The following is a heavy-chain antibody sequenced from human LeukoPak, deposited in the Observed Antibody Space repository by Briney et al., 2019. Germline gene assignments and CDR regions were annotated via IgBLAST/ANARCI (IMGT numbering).Heavy chain of an antibody. J-gene: IGHJ4*02. V-gene: IGHV3-48*03. D-gene: IGHD6-19*01. CDR3: ASHQARYSSGWYYFDY. CDR1: GFTFSSYA. CDR2: ISSSGSTI. Sequence: PGGSLRLSCAASGFTFSSYAMHWVRQAPGKGLEWVSYISSSGSTIYYADSVKGRFTISRDNAKNSLYLQMNSLRAEDTAVSYCASHQARYSSGWYYFDYWSQGTLVTVSS.